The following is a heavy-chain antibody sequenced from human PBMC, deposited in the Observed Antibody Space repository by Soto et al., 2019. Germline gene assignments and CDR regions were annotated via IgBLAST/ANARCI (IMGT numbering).Heavy chain of an antibody. J-gene: IGHJ4*02. CDR2: IYYSGST. D-gene: IGHD3-9*01. V-gene: IGHV4-39*01. CDR1: GGSISSSSYY. CDR3: ARHDWAKPFDY. Sequence: QLQLQESGPGLVKPSETLSLTCTVSGGSISSSSYYWGWIRQPPGKGLEWIGSIYYSGSTYYNPSLKSRVTLSVATSKNQFSLKLSSVTAADTAVYYCARHDWAKPFDYWGQGTLVTVSS.